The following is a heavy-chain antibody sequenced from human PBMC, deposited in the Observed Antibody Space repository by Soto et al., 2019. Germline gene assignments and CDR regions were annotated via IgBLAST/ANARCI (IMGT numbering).Heavy chain of an antibody. V-gene: IGHV4-59*01. D-gene: IGHD3-10*01. CDR2: IYYSGST. CDR1: GGSSSSYY. CDR3: VRDLDGSGSYYTDY. Sequence: ALVTLSVSWPVSGGSSSSYYVSWIRQHPGKGLEWIGYIYYSGSTNYNPSLKSRVTISVDTSKNQFSLKLSSVTAADTAVYYCVRDLDGSGSYYTDYWGPGTPVTVSS. J-gene: IGHJ4*02.